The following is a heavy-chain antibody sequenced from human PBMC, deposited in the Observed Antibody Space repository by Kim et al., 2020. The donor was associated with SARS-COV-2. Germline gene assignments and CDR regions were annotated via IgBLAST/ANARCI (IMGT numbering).Heavy chain of an antibody. CDR2: ISGSGGST. D-gene: IGHD5-18*01. CDR3: ARRTALGYYYYMDV. CDR1: GFTFSSYA. Sequence: GGSLRLSCAASGFTFSSYAMSWVRQAPGKGLEWVSAISGSGGSTYYADSVKGRFTISRDNSKNTLYLQMNSLRAEDTAVYYCARRTALGYYYYMDVWGKGTTVTVSS. V-gene: IGHV3-23*01. J-gene: IGHJ6*03.